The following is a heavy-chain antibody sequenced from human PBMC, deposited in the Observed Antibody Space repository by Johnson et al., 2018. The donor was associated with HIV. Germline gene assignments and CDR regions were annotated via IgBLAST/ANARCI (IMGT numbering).Heavy chain of an antibody. D-gene: IGHD1-7*01. CDR1: GFTFSSYD. V-gene: IGHV3-23*04. CDR2: ISGSGHST. CDR3: AKEKLELRTGDAFDF. Sequence: VQLVESGGGVVQPGRSLRLSCVASGFTFSSYDMHWVRQAPGKGLEWVSAISGSGHSTYYADSVKGRFTISRDSSKNTLDLQMNSRRADDTAVYYCAKEKLELRTGDAFDFWGQGTMVAVSS. J-gene: IGHJ3*01.